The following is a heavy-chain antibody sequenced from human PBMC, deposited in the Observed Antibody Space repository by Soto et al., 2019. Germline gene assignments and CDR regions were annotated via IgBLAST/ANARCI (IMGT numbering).Heavy chain of an antibody. CDR3: ARDVGITMVRGVIITDYGMDG. CDR2: ISYDGSNK. CDR1: GFTFSSYA. Sequence: PGGSPRLSCAASGFTFSSYAMHWVRQAPGKGLEWVAVISYDGSNKYYADSVKGRFTISRDNSKNTLYLQMNSLRAEDTAVYYCARDVGITMVRGVIITDYGMDGWGQGTTVTVSS. D-gene: IGHD3-10*01. V-gene: IGHV3-30-3*01. J-gene: IGHJ6*02.